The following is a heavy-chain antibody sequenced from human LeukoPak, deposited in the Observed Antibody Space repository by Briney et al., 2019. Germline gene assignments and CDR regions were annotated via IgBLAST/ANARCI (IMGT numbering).Heavy chain of an antibody. V-gene: IGHV3-33*01. CDR2: IWYDGINK. CDR1: GFTFSSYG. D-gene: IGHD6-19*01. J-gene: IGHJ6*02. CDR3: ARERVTGTSYYYYYGMDV. Sequence: PGGSLRLSCAASGFTFSSYGMHWVRQAPGKGLEWVALIWYDGINKYYADSVKGRFTISRDTSKNTLYLQMNSLRAEDTAVYYCARERVTGTSYYYYYGMDVWGQGTTVTVSS.